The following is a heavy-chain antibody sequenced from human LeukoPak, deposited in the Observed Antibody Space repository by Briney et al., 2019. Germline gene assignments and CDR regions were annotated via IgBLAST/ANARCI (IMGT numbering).Heavy chain of an antibody. CDR2: ISSSGSTI. V-gene: IGHV3-48*03. CDR3: ARDHLLYMDV. D-gene: IGHD2-15*01. CDR1: GFTFSSYE. J-gene: IGHJ6*03. Sequence: GGSLRLSCAASGFTFSSYEMNWVRQAPGKGLEWVPYISSSGSTIYYADSVKGRFTISRDNAKNSLYLQMNSLRAEDTAVYYCARDHLLYMDVWGKGTTVTISS.